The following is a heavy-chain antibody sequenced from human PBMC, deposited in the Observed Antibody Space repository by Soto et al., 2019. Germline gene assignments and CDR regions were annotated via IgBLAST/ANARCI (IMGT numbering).Heavy chain of an antibody. V-gene: IGHV4-34*01. CDR1: GGSFSGYY. J-gene: IGHJ4*02. Sequence: ASETLSLTCAVYGGSFSGYYWSWIRQPPGKGLEWIGEINHSGSTNYNPSLKSRVTISVDTSKNQFSLKLSSVTAADTAVYYCARQPHTYYYDSSGSEFDYWGQGTLVTV. CDR3: ARQPHTYYYDSSGSEFDY. D-gene: IGHD3-22*01. CDR2: INHSGST.